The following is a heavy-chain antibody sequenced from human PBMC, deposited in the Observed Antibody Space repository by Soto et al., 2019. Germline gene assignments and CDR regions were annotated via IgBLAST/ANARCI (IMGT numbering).Heavy chain of an antibody. CDR3: AGGIAEGGASYSDY. J-gene: IGHJ4*02. CDR1: GGSFRGYY. V-gene: IGHV4-34*01. D-gene: IGHD6-13*01. Sequence: QVQLQLWGAGLLKPSETLSLTCAVYGGSFRGYYWSWIRRPPGRGRELIGEVNTSGSTNYNPTLKRRVTISVDTSKKQFSLSMISVAAGDTAVYYCAGGIAEGGASYSDYWGQGTLVTVSS. CDR2: VNTSGST.